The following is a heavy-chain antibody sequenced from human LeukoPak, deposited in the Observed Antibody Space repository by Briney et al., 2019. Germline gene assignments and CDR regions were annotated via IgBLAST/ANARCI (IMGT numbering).Heavy chain of an antibody. D-gene: IGHD4/OR15-4a*01. CDR2: IYHSGST. J-gene: IGHJ4*02. CDR1: GGSISSGGYY. V-gene: IGHV4-30-2*01. Sequence: SETLSLTCTVSGGSISSGGYYWSWIRQPLGKGLEWIGYIYHSGSTYYNPSLKSRVTISVDRSKNQFSLKLSSVTAADTAVYYCTRRLSNGATLNYFDYWGQGTLVTVSS. CDR3: TRRLSNGATLNYFDY.